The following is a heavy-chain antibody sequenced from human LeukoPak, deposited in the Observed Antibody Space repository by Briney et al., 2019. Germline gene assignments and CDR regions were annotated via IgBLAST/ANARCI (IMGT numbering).Heavy chain of an antibody. J-gene: IGHJ4*02. V-gene: IGHV3-9*01. CDR2: ISWNSGSI. CDR1: GFTFDDYA. Sequence: GRSLRLSCAASGFTFDDYAMHWVRQVSGKGLEWVSGISWNSGSIGYVDSVKGRFTISRDNAKNSLYMQMNSLRAEDTAVYYCARMYYDILTGYYDPSLFDYWGQGTLVTVSS. D-gene: IGHD3-9*01. CDR3: ARMYYDILTGYYDPSLFDY.